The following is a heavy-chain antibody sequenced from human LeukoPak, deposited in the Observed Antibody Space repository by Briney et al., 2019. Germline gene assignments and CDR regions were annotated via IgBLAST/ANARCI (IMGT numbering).Heavy chain of an antibody. V-gene: IGHV3-11*01. Sequence: GGSLRLSCAASGFTFSDYYMSWIRQAPGKGLEWVSYISSSGSTIYYADSVKGRFTISRDNAKNSLYLQMNSLRAEDTAAYYCARETLEMATIDYWGQGTLVTVSS. CDR2: ISSSGSTI. CDR3: ARETLEMATIDY. D-gene: IGHD5-24*01. CDR1: GFTFSDYY. J-gene: IGHJ4*02.